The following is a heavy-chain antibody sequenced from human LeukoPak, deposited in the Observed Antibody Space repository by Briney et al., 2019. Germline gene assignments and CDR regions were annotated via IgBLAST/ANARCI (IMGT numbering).Heavy chain of an antibody. Sequence: ASVKVSCKASGGTFSNYAISWVRQAPGQGLEWMGGIIPIFGTANYAQKFRGRVTITADKSTRTAYMELSSLRSDDTAVYYCARTRYYYDSSGYYPDAFDIWGQGTMVTVSS. CDR1: GGTFSNYA. CDR3: ARTRYYYDSSGYYPDAFDI. D-gene: IGHD3-22*01. CDR2: IIPIFGTA. V-gene: IGHV1-69*06. J-gene: IGHJ3*02.